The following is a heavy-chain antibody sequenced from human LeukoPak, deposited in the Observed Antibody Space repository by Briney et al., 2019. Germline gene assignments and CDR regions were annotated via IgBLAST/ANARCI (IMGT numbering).Heavy chain of an antibody. V-gene: IGHV3-9*03. J-gene: IGHJ4*02. D-gene: IGHD6-19*01. Sequence: GGSLRLSCAASGFSFDDYAMHWVRQAPGKGLEWVSGISWNSGSIGSADSVKGRFTISSENAKPSLYLQVNSLRAEDMALYYCARAIRRSGCGHFDYWGQGTLVTVSS. CDR2: ISWNSGSI. CDR1: GFSFDDYA. CDR3: ARAIRRSGCGHFDY.